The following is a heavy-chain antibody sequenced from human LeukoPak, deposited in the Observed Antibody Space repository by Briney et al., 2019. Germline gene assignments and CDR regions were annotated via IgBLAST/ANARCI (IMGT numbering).Heavy chain of an antibody. CDR2: ISGSGGST. D-gene: IGHD6-6*01. CDR1: GFTFSSYA. J-gene: IGHJ4*02. Sequence: GGSLRLSCAASGFTFSSYAMSWVRQAPGKGLKWVSAISGSGGSTYYADSVKGRFTISRDNSKNTLYLQMNSLRAEDTAVYYCAKAIVGIAARAPFDYWGQGTLVTVSS. V-gene: IGHV3-23*01. CDR3: AKAIVGIAARAPFDY.